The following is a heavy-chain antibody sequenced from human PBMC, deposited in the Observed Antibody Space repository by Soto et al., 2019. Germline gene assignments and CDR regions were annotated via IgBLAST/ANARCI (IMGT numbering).Heavy chain of an antibody. V-gene: IGHV2-5*02. CDR2: IYWDDNN. D-gene: IGHD6-19*01. J-gene: IGHJ4*02. Sequence: QITLKESGPTLVKPTQTLTLTCTFSGFSLTSTAVGVNWIRQPPGKALEWLALIYWDDNNQYNPSLKSRLTVTKDTSKNQVVLTMTNMYPVDTATYYCAHGSGWLSDYWGQGTLVTVSS. CDR3: AHGSGWLSDY. CDR1: GFSLTSTAVG.